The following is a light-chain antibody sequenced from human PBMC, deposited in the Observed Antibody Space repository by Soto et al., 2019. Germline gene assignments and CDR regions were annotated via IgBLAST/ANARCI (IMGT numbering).Light chain of an antibody. V-gene: IGKV1-39*01. Sequence: DIQMTQSPSSLSASVGDRVTITCRASQRISSYLNWYQQKPGKAPKLLIYAASSLQSGVPSRFSGSGYGTDFTLTISSLQPEDFATYYCKQSYSTPALTFGGGTKVEIK. CDR3: KQSYSTPALT. J-gene: IGKJ4*01. CDR1: QRISSY. CDR2: AAS.